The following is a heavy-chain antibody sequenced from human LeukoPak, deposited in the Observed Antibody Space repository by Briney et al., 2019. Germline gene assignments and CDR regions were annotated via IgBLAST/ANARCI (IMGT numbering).Heavy chain of an antibody. CDR3: ARHLPYCSSTSCYFFDY. CDR2: ISHSGST. CDR1: GGSISTSNW. D-gene: IGHD2-2*01. V-gene: IGHV4-4*02. Sequence: PSGTLSLTCAVSGGSISTSNWWSWVRQPPGKGLEWIGEISHSGSTNYNPSLKSRVTISVDKSKNQFSLNLSSVTAADTAVYYCARHLPYCSSTSCYFFDYWGQGTLVTVSS. J-gene: IGHJ4*02.